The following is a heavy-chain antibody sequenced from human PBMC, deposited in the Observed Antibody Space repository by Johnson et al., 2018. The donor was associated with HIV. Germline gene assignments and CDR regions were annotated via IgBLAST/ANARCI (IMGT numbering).Heavy chain of an antibody. Sequence: VQLVESGGGLAQPGGSLRLSCAASGITVSSNYMSWVRQAPGKGLEWVSVIYGSNSTYYADSVKGRFTISRDSAKNSLYLQMNSLRAEDTAVYYCARADSSSSPWMGGEVGDAFDIWGQGTMVTVSS. CDR3: ARADSSSSPWMGGEVGDAFDI. CDR1: GITVSSNY. D-gene: IGHD6-13*01. CDR2: IYGSNST. V-gene: IGHV3-66*01. J-gene: IGHJ3*02.